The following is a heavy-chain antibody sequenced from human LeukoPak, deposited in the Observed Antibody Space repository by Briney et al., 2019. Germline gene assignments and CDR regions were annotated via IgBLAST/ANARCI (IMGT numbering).Heavy chain of an antibody. CDR3: AKDLGVVVVPAAPDAFDI. J-gene: IGHJ3*02. CDR2: ISGSGGST. Sequence: GGSLRLSCAASRFTFSSYTMNWARQAPGKGLEWVSAISGSGGSTYYADSVKGRFTISRDNSKNTLYLQMNSLRAEDTAVYYCAKDLGVVVVPAAPDAFDIWGQGTMVTVSS. D-gene: IGHD2-2*01. CDR1: RFTFSSYT. V-gene: IGHV3-23*01.